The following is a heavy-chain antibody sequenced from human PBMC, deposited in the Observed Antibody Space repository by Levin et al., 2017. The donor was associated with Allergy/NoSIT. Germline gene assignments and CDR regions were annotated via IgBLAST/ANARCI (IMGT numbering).Heavy chain of an antibody. CDR3: ARGNYGYYGNDWYFDL. Sequence: SPTLSLTCTVSGGSIRSYYWSWIRQPPGKGLEWIGYIYYSGSTNYNPSLKSRVTISVDTSKNQFSLKLSSVTAADTAVYYCARGNYGYYGNDWYFDLWGRGTLVTVSS. CDR1: GGSIRSYY. CDR2: IYYSGST. D-gene: IGHD4-17*01. J-gene: IGHJ2*01. V-gene: IGHV4-59*01.